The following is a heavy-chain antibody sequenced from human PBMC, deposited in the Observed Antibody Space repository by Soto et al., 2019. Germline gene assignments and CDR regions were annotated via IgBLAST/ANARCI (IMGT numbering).Heavy chain of an antibody. CDR2: ITASGAVT. CDR1: GFSVTEST. J-gene: IGHJ3*02. V-gene: IGHV3-23*01. Sequence: PGGSLRLSCAASGFSVTESTMSWVRQAPGKGLEWVSSITASGAVTYYADSVKGRVTISRDASKDTVFLQMKSLRVEDTAVYYCAKAPLAFDIRGQGTVVTVSS. CDR3: AKAPLAFDI.